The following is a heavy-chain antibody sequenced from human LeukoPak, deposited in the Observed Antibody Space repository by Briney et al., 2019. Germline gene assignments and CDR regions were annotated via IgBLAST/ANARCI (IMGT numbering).Heavy chain of an antibody. D-gene: IGHD3-16*01. CDR3: ARRRSGDPHFDY. Sequence: SETLSLTCTVSGGSISNDYWNWVRQPPGKGLEWIGYVYYSGSTDYNPSLKSRVTISVDTSKNQFSLKLSSVTAADTAVYYCARRRSGDPHFDYWGQGTLVTVSS. CDR1: GGSISNDY. CDR2: VYYSGST. V-gene: IGHV4-59*08. J-gene: IGHJ4*02.